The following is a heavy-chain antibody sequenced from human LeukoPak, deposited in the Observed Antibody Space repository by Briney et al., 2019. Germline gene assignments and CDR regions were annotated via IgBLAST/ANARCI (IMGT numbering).Heavy chain of an antibody. V-gene: IGHV4-34*01. CDR2: INHSGST. Sequence: SETLSLTCAVYGGSFSGYYWSWIRQPPGKGLEWIGEINHSGSTNYNPSLKSRVTISVDTSKNQFSLKLSSVTAADTAVYYCARVIFYYDSSGYRGDNWFDPWGQGTLVTVSS. D-gene: IGHD3-22*01. CDR3: ARVIFYYDSSGYRGDNWFDP. CDR1: GGSFSGYY. J-gene: IGHJ5*02.